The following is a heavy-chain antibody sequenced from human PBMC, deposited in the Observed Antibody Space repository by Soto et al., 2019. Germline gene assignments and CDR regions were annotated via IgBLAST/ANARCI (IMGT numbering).Heavy chain of an antibody. CDR1: GFTFSSYA. Sequence: PGGSLRLSCVASGFTFSSYAIHWVRQAPGKGLEWVAVISYDGSNKYYADSVKGRFTISRDNSKNTLYLQMNSLRAEDTAVYYCVRDRGYPDSYDVWGRGTMVTVSS. J-gene: IGHJ3*01. V-gene: IGHV3-30-3*01. CDR3: VRDRGYPDSYDV. D-gene: IGHD1-1*01. CDR2: ISYDGSNK.